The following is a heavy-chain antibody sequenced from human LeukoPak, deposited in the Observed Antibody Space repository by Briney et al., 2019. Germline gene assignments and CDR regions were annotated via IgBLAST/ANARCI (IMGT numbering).Heavy chain of an antibody. D-gene: IGHD1-26*01. CDR3: ARAVYIANGRYYFDY. Sequence: PGGSLRLSCAASGFTFSSHNLNWVRQAPRKGLEWVSSISSTSFYIYYADSLKGRFTVSRDNAKNSLYLQMTSLRDEDTAVYYCARAVYIANGRYYFDYWGQGTLVTVSS. CDR2: ISSTSFYI. V-gene: IGHV3-21*01. CDR1: GFTFSSHN. J-gene: IGHJ4*02.